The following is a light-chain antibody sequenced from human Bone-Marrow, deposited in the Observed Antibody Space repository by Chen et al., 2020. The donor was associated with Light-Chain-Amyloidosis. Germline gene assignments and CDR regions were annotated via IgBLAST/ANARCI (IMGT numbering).Light chain of an antibody. J-gene: IGLJ2*01. CDR3: QSADSSGTYEVI. CDR2: RDT. CDR1: DLPTKY. Sequence: SYELTQPPSVSVSPGQTARITCSGDDLPTKYSYWYQQKPGPAPVLVIHRDTERPSGISERFSGSSSGTTAPLTISGVQAEDEADYHCQSADSSGTYEVIFGGGTKLTVL. V-gene: IGLV3-25*03.